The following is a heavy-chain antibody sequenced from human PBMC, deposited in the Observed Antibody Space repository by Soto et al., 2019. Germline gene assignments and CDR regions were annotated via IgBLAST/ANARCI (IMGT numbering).Heavy chain of an antibody. Sequence: ASVKVSCKASGYTFNNYDIHWVRQAPGHGLEWMGWMNPNSGNTGYAQNFRGRVTMTRDISIATAYMELSSLRSDDTAIYYCARMATFGSLNWFDPWGQGTLVTVSS. CDR1: GYTFNNYD. V-gene: IGHV1-8*02. J-gene: IGHJ5*02. D-gene: IGHD3-16*01. CDR3: ARMATFGSLNWFDP. CDR2: MNPNSGNT.